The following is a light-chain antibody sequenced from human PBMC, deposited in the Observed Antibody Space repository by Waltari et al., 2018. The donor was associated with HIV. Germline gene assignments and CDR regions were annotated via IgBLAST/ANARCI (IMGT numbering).Light chain of an antibody. J-gene: IGLJ1*01. V-gene: IGLV2-14*03. CDR2: AVS. Sequence: QSALTQPAPVSGSPGQSITISCTGTSTDVGGYNSVSWYQQHPGKAPKLMIYAVSKRPSGVSNRFSGSKSGNTASLTISGLQAEDEADYYCSSYTSSRSYVFGTGTRVTV. CDR1: STDVGGYNS. CDR3: SSYTSSRSYV.